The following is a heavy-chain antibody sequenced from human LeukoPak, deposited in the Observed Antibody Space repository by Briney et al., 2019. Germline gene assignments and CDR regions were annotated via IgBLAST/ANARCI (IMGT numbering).Heavy chain of an antibody. Sequence: SETLSLTCTVSGDSISSYYWSWIRQPPGKGLEWIGYIYYSGSTNYNPSLKSRVTISVDMSKNQFSLKLSSVTAADTAVYYCARWGSSGYFDYWGQGTLVTVSS. D-gene: IGHD3-16*01. CDR2: IYYSGST. CDR3: ARWGSSGYFDY. CDR1: GDSISSYY. V-gene: IGHV4-59*01. J-gene: IGHJ4*02.